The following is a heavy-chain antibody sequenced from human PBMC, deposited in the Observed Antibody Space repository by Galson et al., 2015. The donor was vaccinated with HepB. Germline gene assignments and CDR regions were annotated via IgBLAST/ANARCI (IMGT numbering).Heavy chain of an antibody. D-gene: IGHD2-15*01. CDR3: ARVRLLPPGLHPYYFDY. CDR2: IYYSGST. CDR1: GGSISSGDYY. Sequence: TLSLTCTVSGGSISSGDYYWSWIRQPPGKGLEWIGYIYYSGSTYYNPSLKSRVTISVDTYKNQFSLKLSSVTAADTAVYYCARVRLLPPGLHPYYFDYWGQGTLVTVSS. J-gene: IGHJ4*02. V-gene: IGHV4-30-4*01.